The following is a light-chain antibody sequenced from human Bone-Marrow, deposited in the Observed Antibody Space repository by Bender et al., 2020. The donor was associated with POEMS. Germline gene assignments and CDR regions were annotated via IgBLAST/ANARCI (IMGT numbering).Light chain of an antibody. Sequence: QSALTQPASVSGSPGQSITISCTGTSSDVGGYNYVSWYQQHPGKAPKLILYDVANRPSGVSNRFSGSKSGNTASLTISGLQAEDEADYYCSSYRSSSTWVFGGGTKVPVL. CDR1: SSDVGGYNY. V-gene: IGLV2-14*03. CDR2: DVA. CDR3: SSYRSSSTWV. J-gene: IGLJ3*02.